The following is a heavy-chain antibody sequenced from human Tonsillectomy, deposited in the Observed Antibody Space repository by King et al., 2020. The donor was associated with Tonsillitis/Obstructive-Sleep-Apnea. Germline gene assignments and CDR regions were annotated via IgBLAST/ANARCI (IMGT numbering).Heavy chain of an antibody. D-gene: IGHD4-23*01. CDR3: ARDNGYGGDGHFYMDV. J-gene: IGHJ6*03. CDR2: IWYDGSKK. V-gene: IGHV3-33*01. CDR1: GFTFRNYG. Sequence: VQLVESGGGVVQPGRSLRLSCAASGFTFRNYGMHWVRQAPGKGLEWVAVIWYDGSKKYYADSVKGRFTISRDNSKNTLYLQMNSLRAEDTAVYYCARDNGYGGDGHFYMDVWGKGTTVTVSS.